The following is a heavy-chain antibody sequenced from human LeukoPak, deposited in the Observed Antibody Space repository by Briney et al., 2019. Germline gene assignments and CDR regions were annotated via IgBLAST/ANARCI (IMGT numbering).Heavy chain of an antibody. D-gene: IGHD2-15*01. CDR3: ARDRGIEYCSGGSCYAVPSLYGMDV. J-gene: IGHJ6*02. CDR2: ISYDGSNK. CDR1: GFTFSSYA. V-gene: IGHV3-30-3*01. Sequence: GGSLRLSCAASGFTFSSYAMHWVRQAPGKGLEGVAVISYDGSNKYYADSVKGRFTISRDNSKSTLYLQMNSLRAEDTAVYYCARDRGIEYCSGGSCYAVPSLYGMDVWGQGTTVTVSS.